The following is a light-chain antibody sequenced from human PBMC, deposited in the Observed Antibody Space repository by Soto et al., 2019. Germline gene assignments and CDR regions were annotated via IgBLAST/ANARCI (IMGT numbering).Light chain of an antibody. Sequence: QSVLTQSPSASASLGASVKLTCTLSSGHSSYAIAWHQQQPEKGPRYLMKLNSDGSHRKGDGIPHRFSGSSSGAERYLTIASLQSEDAADYYCQNWGTGIVVFGGGTKLTVL. J-gene: IGLJ2*01. CDR1: SGHSSYA. CDR3: QNWGTGIVV. V-gene: IGLV4-69*01. CDR2: LNSDGSH.